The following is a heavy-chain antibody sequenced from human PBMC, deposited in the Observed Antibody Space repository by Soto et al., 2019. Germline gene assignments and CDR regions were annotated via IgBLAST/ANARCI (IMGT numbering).Heavy chain of an antibody. V-gene: IGHV3-23*01. J-gene: IGHJ4*02. CDR2: ISGSGGST. CDR1: GFTFSSYA. Sequence: PGGSLRLSCAASGFTFSSYAMSWVRQAPGKGLEWVSAISGSGGSTYYADSVKGRFTISRDNSKNTLYLQMNSLRAEDTAVYYCARLNQRANWGPENFDYWGQGTLVTVSS. CDR3: ARLNQRANWGPENFDY. D-gene: IGHD7-27*01.